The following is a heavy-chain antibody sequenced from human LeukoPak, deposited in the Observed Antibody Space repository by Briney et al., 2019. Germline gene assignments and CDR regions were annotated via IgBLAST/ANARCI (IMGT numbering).Heavy chain of an antibody. V-gene: IGHV1-18*01. CDR3: ARDRAVTYYYYYGMDV. Sequence: ASVKVSCKASGYTFTSYGISWVRQAPGQGLEWMGWISAYNGNTNYAQKLQGRVTMTTDTSTSTAYMELRSLRSDDTAVYYCARDRAVTYYYYYGMDVWGQGTTVTVSS. J-gene: IGHJ6*02. CDR2: ISAYNGNT. D-gene: IGHD4-17*01. CDR1: GYTFTSYG.